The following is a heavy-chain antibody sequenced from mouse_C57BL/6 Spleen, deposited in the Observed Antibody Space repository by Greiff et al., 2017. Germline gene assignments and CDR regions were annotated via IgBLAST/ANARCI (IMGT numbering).Heavy chain of an antibody. Sequence: QVQLQQPGAELVRPGSSVKLSCKASGYTFTSYWMHWVKQRPIQGLEWIGNIDPSDSETHYNQKFKDKATLTVDKSSSTAYMQLSSLTSEDSAVYYCARGYYGSSSYYYAMDYWGQGTSVTVSS. CDR2: IDPSDSET. CDR1: GYTFTSYW. D-gene: IGHD1-1*01. CDR3: ARGYYGSSSYYYAMDY. J-gene: IGHJ4*01. V-gene: IGHV1-52*01.